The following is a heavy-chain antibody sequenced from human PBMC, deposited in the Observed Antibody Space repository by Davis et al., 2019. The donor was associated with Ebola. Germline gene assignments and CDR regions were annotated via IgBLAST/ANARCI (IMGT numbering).Heavy chain of an antibody. J-gene: IGHJ6*02. Sequence: GGSLRLSCAASGFTFSSYGMHWVRQAPGKGLEWVAVISYDGSNKYYADSVKGRFTISRDNSKNTLYLQMNSLRAEDTAVYYCAKDNSIRDYDFWSGRYYYYGMDVWGQGTTVTVSS. V-gene: IGHV3-30*18. CDR3: AKDNSIRDYDFWSGRYYYYGMDV. D-gene: IGHD3-3*01. CDR1: GFTFSSYG. CDR2: ISYDGSNK.